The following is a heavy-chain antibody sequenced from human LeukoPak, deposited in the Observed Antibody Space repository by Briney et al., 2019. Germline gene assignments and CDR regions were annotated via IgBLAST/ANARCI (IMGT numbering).Heavy chain of an antibody. D-gene: IGHD6-13*01. J-gene: IGHJ4*02. CDR1: GGSITSHY. CDR3: ARDTPPQHLVF. Sequence: TSETLSLTCTVSGGSITSHYWTWIRQPAGKGLEWIGRIYISGSTNYDPSLKSRVTMSVDTSNNQFSLNLNSVTAADTAVYYCARDTPPQHLVFWGRGILVTVSS. CDR2: IYISGST. V-gene: IGHV4-4*07.